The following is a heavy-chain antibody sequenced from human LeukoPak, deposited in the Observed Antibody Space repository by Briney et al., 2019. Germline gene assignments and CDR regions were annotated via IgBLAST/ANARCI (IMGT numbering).Heavy chain of an antibody. CDR1: GYTFTSYG. CDR3: ARPIVVPKGRHIEENWFDP. D-gene: IGHD2-2*01. V-gene: IGHV1-18*01. CDR2: INPYNGNT. Sequence: GASVKVSCKASGYTFTSYGISWVRQAPGQGLEWMGWINPYNGNTNYAQKLQGRVTMTTDTSTSTAYMELRSLRSDDTAVYYCARPIVVPKGRHIEENWFDPWGQGTLVTVSS. J-gene: IGHJ5*02.